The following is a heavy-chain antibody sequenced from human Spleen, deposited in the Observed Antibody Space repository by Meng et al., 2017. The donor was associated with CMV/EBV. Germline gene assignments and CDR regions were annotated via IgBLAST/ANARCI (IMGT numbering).Heavy chain of an antibody. Sequence: PTGTVAGGSISSYYWSWIRQPPGKGLEWIGYIYYSGSTNYNPSLKSRVTISVDTSKNQFSLKLSSVTAADTAVYYCARRYRVNWFDPWGQGTLVTVSS. CDR3: ARRYRVNWFDP. CDR1: GGSISSYY. V-gene: IGHV4-59*01. J-gene: IGHJ5*02. D-gene: IGHD2-2*02. CDR2: IYYSGST.